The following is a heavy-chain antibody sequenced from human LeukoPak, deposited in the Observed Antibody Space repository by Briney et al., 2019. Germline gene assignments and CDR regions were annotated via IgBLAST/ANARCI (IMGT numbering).Heavy chain of an antibody. CDR3: ARHPDSSGYYIGY. V-gene: IGHV4-38-2*01. CDR2: ISHSGST. Sequence: SETLSLTCAVSGYSISSGYYWGWIRQPPGKGVEWIGSISHSGSTFYNPSLKSRVTISVDTSKNQFSLKLSSVTAADTAVYYCARHPDSSGYYIGYWGQGTLVTVSS. J-gene: IGHJ4*02. D-gene: IGHD3-22*01. CDR1: GYSISSGYY.